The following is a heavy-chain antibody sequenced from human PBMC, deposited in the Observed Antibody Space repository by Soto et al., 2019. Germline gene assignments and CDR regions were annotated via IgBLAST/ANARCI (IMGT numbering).Heavy chain of an antibody. V-gene: IGHV3-33*01. D-gene: IGHD2-2*01. Sequence: GGSLRLSCATSGFTFSSYAMHWVRQAPGKGLEWVAAIWCDGSNKYYADSVKGRFTISKDNSENTLYLQMNSLRAEDTAAYYCAREKDCTSASCYRGHFDYWGQGALVTVSS. J-gene: IGHJ4*02. CDR2: IWCDGSNK. CDR3: AREKDCTSASCYRGHFDY. CDR1: GFTFSSYA.